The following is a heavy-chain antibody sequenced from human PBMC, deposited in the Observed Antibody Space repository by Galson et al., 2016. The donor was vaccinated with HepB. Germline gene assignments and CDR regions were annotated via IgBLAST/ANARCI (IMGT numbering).Heavy chain of an antibody. CDR1: GYTFTSYG. V-gene: IGHV1-18*01. D-gene: IGHD6-19*01. J-gene: IGHJ4*02. CDR2: ISAYNGKT. Sequence: SVKVSCKASGYTFTSYGITWVRQAPGKGLEWMGWISAYNGKTNYAQKLQGRVTITTDTSTRTVYMELGSLRSDDTAVYYWAREDSSGWPTIDFCAQGTLVTVSS. CDR3: AREDSSGWPTIDF.